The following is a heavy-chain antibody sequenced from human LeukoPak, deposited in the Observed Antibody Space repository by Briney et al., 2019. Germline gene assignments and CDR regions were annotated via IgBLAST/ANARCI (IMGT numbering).Heavy chain of an antibody. CDR1: GFTFNSYA. Sequence: HAGGSLRLPCAASGFTFNSYAMSWVRQAPGKGLEWVSAISGSGGSTYYADSVKGRFTISRDNSKNTLFLQMSSLRAEDTAVYYCAKDRDPIQRTHFDYWGQGTLVTVSS. CDR3: AKDRDPIQRTHFDY. D-gene: IGHD5-18*01. V-gene: IGHV3-23*01. J-gene: IGHJ4*02. CDR2: ISGSGGST.